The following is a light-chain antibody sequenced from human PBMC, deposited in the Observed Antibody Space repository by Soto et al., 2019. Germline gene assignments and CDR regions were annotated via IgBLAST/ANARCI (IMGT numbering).Light chain of an antibody. J-gene: IGKJ1*01. CDR2: DAS. CDR3: QQYYSYPPWT. V-gene: IGKV1-5*01. CDR1: QTISNW. Sequence: SHMTQAPYPVSASVGGRVIMNFRASQTISNWLAWYQQKPGEAPNLLIYDASTLESGVPSRFSGSGSGTEFTLTISCLQAEDVEVYYCQQYYSYPPWTFGQGTKVDI.